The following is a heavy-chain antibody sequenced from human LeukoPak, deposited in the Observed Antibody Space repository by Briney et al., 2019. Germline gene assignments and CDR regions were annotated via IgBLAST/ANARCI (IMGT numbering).Heavy chain of an antibody. V-gene: IGHV4-39*01. D-gene: IGHD1/OR15-1a*01. CDR1: GGSISRTSYF. CDR2: INYSGTT. Sequence: PSETLSLTCTVSGGSISRTSYFWGWIRQPPGKGLEWIGSINYSGTTYYNPSLKSRVTMTVDTSKYQFSLKVTSVTAADTAVYYCATGNNAWYAIGDFWGQGTLVTVSS. J-gene: IGHJ4*02. CDR3: ATGNNAWYAIGDF.